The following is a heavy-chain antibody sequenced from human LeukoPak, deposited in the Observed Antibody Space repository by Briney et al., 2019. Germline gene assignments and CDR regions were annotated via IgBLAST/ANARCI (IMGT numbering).Heavy chain of an antibody. CDR1: GFTFSGYS. CDR2: ISSSSSYK. D-gene: IGHD3-10*01. CDR3: ARDPPPLNYYGSGSYGMDV. Sequence: GGSLRLSCAASGFTFSGYSMNWVRQAPGKGLEWVSSISSSSSYKYYADSVKGRFTISRDNAKNSLYLQMNSLRAEDTAVYYCARDPPPLNYYGSGSYGMDVWGQGTTVTVSS. J-gene: IGHJ6*02. V-gene: IGHV3-21*04.